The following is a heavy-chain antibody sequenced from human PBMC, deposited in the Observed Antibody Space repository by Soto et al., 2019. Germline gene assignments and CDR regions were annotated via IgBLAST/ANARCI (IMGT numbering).Heavy chain of an antibody. CDR2: IYYSGST. V-gene: IGHV4-59*08. CDR3: ARQRDYDMTILDAYDI. Sequence: SETLSLTCTVSGGSISSYYWSWIRQPPGKGLEWIGYIYYSGSTNYNPSLKSRVTISVDTSKNQFSLKLSSVTAADTAVYYCARQRDYDMTILDAYDIWSQGTMVTVSS. J-gene: IGHJ3*02. CDR1: GGSISSYY. D-gene: IGHD4-17*01.